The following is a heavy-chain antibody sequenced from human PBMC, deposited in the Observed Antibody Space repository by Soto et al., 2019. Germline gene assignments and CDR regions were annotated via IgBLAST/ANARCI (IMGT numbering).Heavy chain of an antibody. CDR1: GYSVSSSDYY. J-gene: IGHJ6*02. Sequence: PSETLSLTCSVSGYSVSSSDYYWAWIRQPPGKGLEWIGSMFYSGLTYYNPSLKSRVTLSVDTSKNQFSVRLNSVTAADTAVYYCAPLSVSLSGPYGIHVWGQAPTVTVSS. CDR2: MFYSGLT. D-gene: IGHD2-15*01. V-gene: IGHV4-39*01. CDR3: APLSVSLSGPYGIHV.